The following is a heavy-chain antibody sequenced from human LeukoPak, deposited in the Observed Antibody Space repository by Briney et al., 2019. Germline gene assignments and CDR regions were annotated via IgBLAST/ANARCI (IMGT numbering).Heavy chain of an antibody. V-gene: IGHV7-4-1*02. CDR3: ARLNSCSGGSCQYYYYYYMDV. J-gene: IGHJ6*03. D-gene: IGHD2-15*01. CDR2: INTNTGNP. Sequence: ASVKVSCKASGYTFTSYAMNWVRQAPGQGLEWMGWINTNTGNPTYAQGFTGRFVFSLDTSVSTAYLQISSLKAEDTAVYYCARLNSCSGGSCQYYYYYYMDVWGKGTTVTVSS. CDR1: GYTFTSYA.